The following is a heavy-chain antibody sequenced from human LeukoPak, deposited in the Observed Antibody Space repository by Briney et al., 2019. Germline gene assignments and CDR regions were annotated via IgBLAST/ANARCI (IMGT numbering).Heavy chain of an antibody. Sequence: ASVTVSCKASGYTFTGYYMHWVRQAPGQGLEWMGWINPNSGGTNYAQKFQGRVTMTEDTSTDTAYMELSSLRSEDTAVYYCATTSLPGNGVTYYFDYWGQGTLVTVSS. V-gene: IGHV1-2*02. J-gene: IGHJ4*02. CDR1: GYTFTGYY. D-gene: IGHD2-8*01. CDR3: ATTSLPGNGVTYYFDY. CDR2: INPNSGGT.